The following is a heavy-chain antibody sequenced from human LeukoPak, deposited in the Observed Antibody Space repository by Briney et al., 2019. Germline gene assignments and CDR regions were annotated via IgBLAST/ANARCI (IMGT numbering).Heavy chain of an antibody. CDR1: GFTFSSYA. D-gene: IGHD5-18*01. CDR3: AKREGFNNGNFDY. Sequence: GGSLRLSCAASGFTFSSYAMSWVRQAPGKGLEWVSGISGGGGTIHYADSVKGRFTISRDNSKHTLSLQMNSLRAEDTAVYYCAKREGFNNGNFDYWGQGALVTVSS. CDR2: ISGGGGTI. V-gene: IGHV3-23*01. J-gene: IGHJ4*02.